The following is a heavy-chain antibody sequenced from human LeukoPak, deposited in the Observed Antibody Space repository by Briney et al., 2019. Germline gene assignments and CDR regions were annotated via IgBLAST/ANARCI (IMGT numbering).Heavy chain of an antibody. Sequence: GGSLRLSCAASGFTFSSYAMSWVRQAPGKGLEWVSAISGSGGSTYYADSVKGRFTISRDNSKNTLYLQMNSLRAEDTAVYYCAKDLDRIVVVIQASTVAQYFQHWGQGTLVTVSS. J-gene: IGHJ1*01. D-gene: IGHD3-22*01. CDR1: GFTFSSYA. V-gene: IGHV3-23*01. CDR3: AKDLDRIVVVIQASTVAQYFQH. CDR2: ISGSGGST.